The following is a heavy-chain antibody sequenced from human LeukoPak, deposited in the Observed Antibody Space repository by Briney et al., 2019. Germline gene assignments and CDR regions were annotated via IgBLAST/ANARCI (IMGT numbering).Heavy chain of an antibody. CDR3: AREGFPPKISDFWSGLGPYYYYGMDV. CDR1: GYTFTNYY. D-gene: IGHD3-3*01. CDR2: INPSGGRT. V-gene: IGHV1-46*01. Sequence: ASVKVSCKASGYTFTNYYMHWVRQAPGQGLEWMGIINPSGGRTTYTQKFQGRVTMTRDTSTSTVYMELSSLRSEDTAVYYCAREGFPPKISDFWSGLGPYYYYGMDVWGQGTTVTVSS. J-gene: IGHJ6*02.